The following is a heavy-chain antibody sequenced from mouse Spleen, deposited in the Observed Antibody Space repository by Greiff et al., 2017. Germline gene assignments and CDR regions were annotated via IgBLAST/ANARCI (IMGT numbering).Heavy chain of an antibody. Sequence: QVQLQQSGAELARPGASVKMSCKASGYTFTSYTMHWVKQRPGQGLEWIGYINPSSGYTKYNQKFKDKATLTADKSSSTAYMQLSSLTSEDSAVYYCARSENLFFDYWGQGTTLTVSS. D-gene: IGHD1-1*01. CDR1: GYTFTSYT. CDR2: INPSSGYT. V-gene: IGHV1-4*01. CDR3: ARSENLFFDY. J-gene: IGHJ2*01.